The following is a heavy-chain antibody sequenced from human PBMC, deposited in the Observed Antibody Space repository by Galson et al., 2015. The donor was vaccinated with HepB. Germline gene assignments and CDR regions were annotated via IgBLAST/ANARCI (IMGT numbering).Heavy chain of an antibody. CDR3: ARAMTTVTTSWFDP. CDR1: GFSLSTSGMC. Sequence: PALVKPTQTLTLTCTFSGFSLSTSGMCVSWIRQPPGKALEWLALIDWDDDKYYSTSLKTRLTISKDTSKNQVVLTMTNMDPVDTATYYCARAMTTVTTSWFDPWGQGTLVTVSS. J-gene: IGHJ5*02. V-gene: IGHV2-70*01. D-gene: IGHD4-17*01. CDR2: IDWDDDK.